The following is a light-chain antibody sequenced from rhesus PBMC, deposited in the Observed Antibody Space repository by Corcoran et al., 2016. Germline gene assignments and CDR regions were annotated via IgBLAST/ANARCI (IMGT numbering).Light chain of an antibody. Sequence: TVMTQSPATLSLSPGERATLSCRASQSVGSYLAWYQQKPGQAPRLHIYGATSRATGLPDRFSGSGSVTDFTLTISSLEPEDVGVYYCQQSNKLSWTFGQGTKVEIK. CDR1: QSVGSY. V-gene: IGKV3-24*04. CDR2: GAT. CDR3: QQSNKLSWT. J-gene: IGKJ1*01.